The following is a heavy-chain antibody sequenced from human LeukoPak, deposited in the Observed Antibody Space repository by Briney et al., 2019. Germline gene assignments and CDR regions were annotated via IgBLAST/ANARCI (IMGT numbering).Heavy chain of an antibody. J-gene: IGHJ4*02. V-gene: IGHV3-64D*06. Sequence: GGSLRLSCAASGFIFTSYWMHWVRQAPGKGLEYLSAIYSDGSRTYYADSVKGRFTISRDNSKNTLYFEMSSLRVEDTAVYYCVKSPGSGWPVWGQGTLLTVSS. CDR3: VKSPGSGWPV. CDR2: IYSDGSRT. D-gene: IGHD6-19*01. CDR1: GFIFTSYW.